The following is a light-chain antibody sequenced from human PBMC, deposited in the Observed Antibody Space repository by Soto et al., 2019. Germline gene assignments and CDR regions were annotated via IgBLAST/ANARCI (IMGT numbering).Light chain of an antibody. CDR1: SSDVGGYNY. CDR2: DVS. J-gene: IGLJ1*01. CDR3: SSYTSSSTLLYV. V-gene: IGLV2-14*01. Sequence: QSALTQPASVSGSPGQSITISCTGTSSDVGGYNYVSWYQQHPGKAPKLMIYDVSNRPSGVSNRFSGSKSGNTASLTISGXXXXXXXXXYCSSYTSSSTLLYVFGTGTKVTVL.